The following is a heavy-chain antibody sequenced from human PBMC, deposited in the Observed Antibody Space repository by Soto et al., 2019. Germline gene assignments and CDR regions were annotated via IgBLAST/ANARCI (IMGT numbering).Heavy chain of an antibody. CDR1: GFTFSSYG. V-gene: IGHV3-33*01. Sequence: QVQLVESGGAVVQPGRSLRLSCAASGFTFSSYGMHWVRQAPGKGLEWVAVIWYDGSNKYYADSVKGRFTISRDNSKNTLYLQMNRLRAEDTAVYYCARDPGSSWYSEYYFDYWGQGTLVTVSS. D-gene: IGHD6-13*01. CDR2: IWYDGSNK. J-gene: IGHJ4*02. CDR3: ARDPGSSWYSEYYFDY.